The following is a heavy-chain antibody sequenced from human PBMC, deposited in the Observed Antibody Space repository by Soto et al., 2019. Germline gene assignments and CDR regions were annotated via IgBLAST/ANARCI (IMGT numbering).Heavy chain of an antibody. CDR1: GFTFTNYA. D-gene: IGHD4-17*01. V-gene: IGHV3-30-3*01. J-gene: IGHJ4*02. Sequence: QVQLVESGGGVVQPGTSLRLSCAASGFTFTNYAMNWVRQAPGKGLEWVAVISFDGTNKFYADSVKGRFTISRDNSNNKVYLQMNSLRPEDSGVYYRARARSGTVTHYTTDYWGQGTRVTVSS. CDR3: ARARSGTVTHYTTDY. CDR2: ISFDGTNK.